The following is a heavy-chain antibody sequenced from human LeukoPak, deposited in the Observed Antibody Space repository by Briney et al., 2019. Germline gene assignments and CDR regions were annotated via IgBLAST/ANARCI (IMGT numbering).Heavy chain of an antibody. V-gene: IGHV3-15*01. CDR1: GFSFSSSW. J-gene: IGHJ4*02. D-gene: IGHD2/OR15-2a*01. CDR2: IKNKIDGETT. CDR3: TANDNIIY. Sequence: GGSLRLSCVVSGFSFSSSWLSWVRQAPGKGLEWVGRIKNKIDGETTDYAAPVKGRFTTSRDDSKKTLYLQMSSLKTEDTALYYCTANDNIIYWGQGTLVTVSS.